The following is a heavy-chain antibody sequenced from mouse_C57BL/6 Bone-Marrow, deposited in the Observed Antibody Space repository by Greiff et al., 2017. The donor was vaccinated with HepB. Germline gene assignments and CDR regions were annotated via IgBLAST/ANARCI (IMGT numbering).Heavy chain of an antibody. V-gene: IGHV10-1*01. D-gene: IGHD2-12*01. J-gene: IGHJ3*01. CDR1: GFSFNTYA. CDR2: IRSKSNNYAT. Sequence: EVMLVESGGGLVQPKGSLKLSCAASGFSFNTYAMNWVRQAPGKGLEWVARIRSKSNNYATYYADSVKDRFTISRDDSESIIYLQMNNLKTEDTAIYYCVTRTTAYWVQGTRVTVTA. CDR3: VTRTTAY.